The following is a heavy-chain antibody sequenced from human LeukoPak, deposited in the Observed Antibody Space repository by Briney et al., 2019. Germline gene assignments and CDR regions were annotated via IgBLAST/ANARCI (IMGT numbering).Heavy chain of an antibody. Sequence: PGGSLRLSCVGSGLALRNYHVTWVRQAPGKGLEWVADIYETGDSHYADSVKGRFTISRENAKNSVYLQMNSLRADDTAVYYCAATGRWGQGTLVAVSS. CDR3: AATGR. CDR1: GLALRNYH. V-gene: IGHV3-69-1*02. J-gene: IGHJ4*02. CDR2: IYETGDS.